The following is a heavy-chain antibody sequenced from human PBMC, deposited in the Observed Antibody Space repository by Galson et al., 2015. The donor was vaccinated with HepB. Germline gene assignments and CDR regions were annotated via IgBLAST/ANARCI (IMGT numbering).Heavy chain of an antibody. V-gene: IGHV3-30*03. J-gene: IGHJ2*01. CDR2: VSSDGSK. Sequence: SLRLSCAVSGFTFSTYDMPWVRQAPGKGLEWVALVSSDGSKYYAGSVKGRFTISGDNSKNTLFLQMNSLRPEDTAVYYCARDVSGRYFDLWGRGTLVTVSS. D-gene: IGHD1-26*01. CDR1: GFTFSTYD. CDR3: ARDVSGRYFDL.